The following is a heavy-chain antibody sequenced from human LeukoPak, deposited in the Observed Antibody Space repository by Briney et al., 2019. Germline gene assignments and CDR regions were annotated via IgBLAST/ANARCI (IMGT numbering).Heavy chain of an antibody. CDR3: ARSAAVTGQFDF. CDR1: GASISSSNW. CDR2: IYHAGST. J-gene: IGHJ4*02. Sequence: PSGTLSLTCTVSGASISSSNWWTWVRQPPGEALEWIGEIYHAGSTKYNPSLRSRLTISVDKPKNSFSLSLTSVTAADTAFYYCARSAAVTGQFDFWGPGTLVTVSS. D-gene: IGHD6-19*01. V-gene: IGHV4-4*02.